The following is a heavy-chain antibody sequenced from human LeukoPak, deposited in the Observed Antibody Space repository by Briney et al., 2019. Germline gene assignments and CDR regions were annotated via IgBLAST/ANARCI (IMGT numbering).Heavy chain of an antibody. J-gene: IGHJ5*02. CDR3: ARRPEPLGYCSGGSCYSDWFDP. Sequence: GGSLRLSCAASGFTFGSYWMYWVRQAPGKGLVWVALINSDGSSSNYADSVKGRFTISRDNAKNTLYLQMDSLRAEDTAVYYCARRPEPLGYCSGGSCYSDWFDPWGQGTLVTVSS. CDR1: GFTFGSYW. D-gene: IGHD2-15*01. CDR2: INSDGSSS. V-gene: IGHV3-74*01.